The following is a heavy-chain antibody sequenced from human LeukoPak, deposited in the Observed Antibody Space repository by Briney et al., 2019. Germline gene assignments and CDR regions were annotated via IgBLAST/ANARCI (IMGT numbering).Heavy chain of an antibody. D-gene: IGHD6-13*01. V-gene: IGHV3-74*01. CDR2: INSDGSST. CDR1: GFTFSSYW. Sequence: GGSLRLSCAASGFTFSSYWMHWVRQAPGKGLVWVSRINSDGSSTSYADSVKGRFTISRDNAKSTLYLQMNSLRAEDTAVYYCARASSQQLVSRYYYYYMDVWGKGTTVTISS. CDR3: ARASSQQLVSRYYYYYMDV. J-gene: IGHJ6*03.